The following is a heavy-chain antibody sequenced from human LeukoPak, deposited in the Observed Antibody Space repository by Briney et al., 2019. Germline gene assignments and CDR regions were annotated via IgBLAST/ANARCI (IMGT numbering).Heavy chain of an antibody. CDR3: ARADYGDYAFDY. V-gene: IGHV3-30*03. Sequence: PGGSLRLSCAASGFTFRNYGMHWVRQAPGKGLEWVAVISYDGSNTYYADSVKGRFTISRDNSKNTLYLEMNSLRAEDTAVYYCARADYGDYAFDYWGQGTLVTVSS. D-gene: IGHD4-17*01. CDR1: GFTFRNYG. J-gene: IGHJ4*02. CDR2: ISYDGSNT.